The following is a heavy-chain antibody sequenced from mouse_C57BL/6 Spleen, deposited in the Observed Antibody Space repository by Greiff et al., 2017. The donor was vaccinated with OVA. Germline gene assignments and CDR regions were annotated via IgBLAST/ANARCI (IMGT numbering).Heavy chain of an antibody. J-gene: IGHJ1*03. CDR2: FYPGSGSI. CDR1: GYTFTEYT. Sequence: VQLQQSGAELVKPGASVKLSCKASGYTFTEYTIHWVKQRSGQGLEWIGWFYPGSGSIKYNEKFKDTATLTADKSSSTVYMELSRLTSEDSAVYFCARHEEDLYYGNWYFDVWGTGTTVTVSS. V-gene: IGHV1-62-2*01. D-gene: IGHD2-1*01. CDR3: ARHEEDLYYGNWYFDV.